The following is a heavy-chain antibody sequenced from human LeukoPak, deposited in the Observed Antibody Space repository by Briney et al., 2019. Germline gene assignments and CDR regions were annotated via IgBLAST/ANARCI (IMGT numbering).Heavy chain of an antibody. J-gene: IGHJ3*02. CDR3: ARSVDYGSAFDI. CDR1: GGSFSGYY. Sequence: SETLSLTCAVYGGSFSGYYWSWIRQPPGKGLEWIGEINHSGSTNYNPSLKSRVTISVDTSKNQFSLKLSSVTAADTAVYYCARSVDYGSAFDIWGQGTMVAVSS. V-gene: IGHV4-34*01. CDR2: INHSGST. D-gene: IGHD4-17*01.